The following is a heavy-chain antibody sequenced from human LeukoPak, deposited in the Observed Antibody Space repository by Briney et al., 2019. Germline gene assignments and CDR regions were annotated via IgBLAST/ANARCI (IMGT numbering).Heavy chain of an antibody. CDR3: ARATRYCSSTSCLPSAEYFQH. CDR1: GYTFTGYY. Sequence: ASVKVSCKASGYTFTGYYMHWVRQAPGQGLEWMGWINPNSGGTNYAQKFQGRVTMTRDTSISTAYMELSRLRSDDTAVYYCARATRYCSSTSCLPSAEYFQHWGQGTLVTVSS. D-gene: IGHD2-2*01. V-gene: IGHV1-2*02. J-gene: IGHJ1*01. CDR2: INPNSGGT.